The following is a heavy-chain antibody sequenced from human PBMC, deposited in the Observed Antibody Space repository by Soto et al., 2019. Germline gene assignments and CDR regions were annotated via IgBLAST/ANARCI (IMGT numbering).Heavy chain of an antibody. J-gene: IGHJ2*01. CDR2: IYYSGST. CDR3: ARGSYITMVRGDWYFDL. V-gene: IGHV4-31*03. Sequence: QVQLQESGPGLVKPSQTLSLTCTVSGGSISSGGYYWSWIRQHPGKGLEWIGYIYYSGSTYYNPSLQSRVTISVDTSKNQFSLKLSSVTAADTAVYYCARGSYITMVRGDWYFDLWGRGTRVTVSS. D-gene: IGHD3-10*01. CDR1: GGSISSGGYY.